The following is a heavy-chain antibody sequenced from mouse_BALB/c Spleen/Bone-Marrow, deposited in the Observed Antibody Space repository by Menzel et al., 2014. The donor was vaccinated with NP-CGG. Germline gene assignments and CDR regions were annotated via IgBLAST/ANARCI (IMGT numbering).Heavy chain of an antibody. V-gene: IGHV2-9*02. CDR1: GFSLTSYG. Sequence: QVQLKHSGPGLVAPSQSLSITCTVSGFSLTSYGVHWVRQPPGKGLEWLGVIWTGGTTNYDPALMSRLSISKDNSESQVFLKMKSLQTDDTAIYYCARDYGSRHYFDYWGQGTTLTVSS. CDR3: ARDYGSRHYFDY. D-gene: IGHD1-1*01. CDR2: IWTGGTT. J-gene: IGHJ2*01.